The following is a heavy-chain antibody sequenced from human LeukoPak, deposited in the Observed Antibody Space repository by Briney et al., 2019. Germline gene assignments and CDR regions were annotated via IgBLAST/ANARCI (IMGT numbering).Heavy chain of an antibody. CDR3: ARDSSGLSYFDY. D-gene: IGHD3-22*01. V-gene: IGHV3-30-3*01. J-gene: IGHJ4*02. CDR1: GFTFSNFA. Sequence: PGGSLRLSCAASGFTFSNFAMNWVRQAPGKGPEWVAIISTDNINKYYADSVKGRFTVSRDNSNNTLYLQMNSLRTEDTAVYYCARDSSGLSYFDYWGQGTLVTVSS. CDR2: ISTDNINK.